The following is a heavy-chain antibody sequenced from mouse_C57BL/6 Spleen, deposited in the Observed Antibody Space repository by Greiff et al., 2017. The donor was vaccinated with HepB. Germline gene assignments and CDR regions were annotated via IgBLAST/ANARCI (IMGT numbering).Heavy chain of an antibody. Sequence: VQLQQSGAELVRPGASVTLSCKASGYTFTDYEMHWVKQTPVHGLEWIGAIDPETGGTAYNQKFKGKAILTADKSSSTAYMELRSLTSEDSAVYYCTRRGTAGWYFDVWGTGTTVTVSS. D-gene: IGHD1-2*01. J-gene: IGHJ1*03. CDR3: TRRGTAGWYFDV. V-gene: IGHV1-15*01. CDR2: IDPETGGT. CDR1: GYTFTDYE.